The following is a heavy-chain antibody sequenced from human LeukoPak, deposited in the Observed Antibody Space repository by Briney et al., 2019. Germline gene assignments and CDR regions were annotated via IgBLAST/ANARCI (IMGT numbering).Heavy chain of an antibody. CDR3: ARRFRD. V-gene: IGHV3-48*03. CDR1: GLPFSGFE. Sequence: GGSLRLSCVGSGLPFSGFELTWVRQAPGKGLEWVSYIKHDGSLKTYADSVKGRFTISRDDTRNSLSLQMNSLRPEDTAIYYCARRFRDWGQGILVTVSA. CDR2: IKHDGSLK. J-gene: IGHJ4*02.